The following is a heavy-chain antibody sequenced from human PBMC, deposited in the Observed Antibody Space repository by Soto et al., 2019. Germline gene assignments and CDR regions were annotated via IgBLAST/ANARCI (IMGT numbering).Heavy chain of an antibody. CDR1: GYTFTSYD. CDR2: MNPNSGNT. CDR3: ARGPYYYYYMDV. J-gene: IGHJ6*03. V-gene: IGHV1-8*01. Sequence: QVPLVQSGAEVKKPGASVKVSCKASGYTFTSYDINWVRQATGQGLEWMGWMNPNSGNTGYAQKFQGRITMTRNTSITTAYMELSSLRSEDTAVYYCARGPYYYYYMDVWGKGTTVTVSS.